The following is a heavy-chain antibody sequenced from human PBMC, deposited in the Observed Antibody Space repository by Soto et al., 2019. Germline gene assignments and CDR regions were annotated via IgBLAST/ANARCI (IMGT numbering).Heavy chain of an antibody. CDR1: GFTFSSYE. CDR2: ISSSGSTI. Sequence: GGSLRLSCAASGFTFSSYEMNWVRQAPGKGLEWVSYISSSGSTIYYADSVKGRFTISRDNAKNSLYLQMNSLRAEDTAVYYCARDLPRVLRYFEGMDVWGQGTTVTVSS. CDR3: ARDLPRVLRYFEGMDV. D-gene: IGHD3-9*01. V-gene: IGHV3-48*03. J-gene: IGHJ6*02.